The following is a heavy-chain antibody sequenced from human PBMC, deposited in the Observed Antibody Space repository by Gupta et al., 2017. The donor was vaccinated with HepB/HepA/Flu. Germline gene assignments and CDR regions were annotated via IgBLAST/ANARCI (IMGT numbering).Heavy chain of an antibody. V-gene: IGHV3-73*02. D-gene: IGHD1-26*01. CDR3: TRLPIVGATSGEDWFDP. J-gene: IGHJ5*02. CDR1: GFTFSDST. Sequence: EVQLVESGGGLVQPGGSLRLSCAASGFTFSDSTLHWVRPASGKGLEWVGRIRSKANSYATAYAASVKGRFAISRDDSKNTAYLQMNSLKIEDTAVYYCTRLPIVGATSGEDWFDPWGQGTLVTVSS. CDR2: IRSKANSYAT.